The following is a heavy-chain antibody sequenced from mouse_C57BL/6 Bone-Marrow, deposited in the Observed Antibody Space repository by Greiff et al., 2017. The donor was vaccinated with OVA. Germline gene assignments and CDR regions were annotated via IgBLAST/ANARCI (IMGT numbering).Heavy chain of an antibody. V-gene: IGHV5-12*01. CDR3: ARQGDY. Sequence: EVMLVESGGGLVQPGGSLKLSCAASGFTFSDYYMYWVRQTPEKRLEWVAYISNGGGSTYYPDTVKGRFTISRDNAKNTLCLQMSRLKSEDTAMYYCARQGDYWGQGTSVTVSS. CDR1: GFTFSDYY. CDR2: ISNGGGST. J-gene: IGHJ4*01.